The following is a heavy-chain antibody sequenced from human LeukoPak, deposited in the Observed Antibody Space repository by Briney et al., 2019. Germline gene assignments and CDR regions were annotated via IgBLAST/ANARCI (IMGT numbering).Heavy chain of an antibody. J-gene: IGHJ4*02. Sequence: GGSLRLSCAPSGFTFSSSEMNCVRHAPGRGVEWGSYIISSGSTIYYADSVKGRFTISRDKAKYSLYLQMNSLSAEDTAVDYCARDSGRFREFASFDYWGQGTLVTVSS. CDR2: IISSGSTI. V-gene: IGHV3-48*03. CDR1: GFTFSSSE. D-gene: IGHD3-10*01. CDR3: ARDSGRFREFASFDY.